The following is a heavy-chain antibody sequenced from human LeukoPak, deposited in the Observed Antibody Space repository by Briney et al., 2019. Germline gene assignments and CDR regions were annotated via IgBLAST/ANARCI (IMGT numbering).Heavy chain of an antibody. D-gene: IGHD5-18*01. Sequence: SETLSLTCTVSGGSISSYYWSWIRQPAGKGLEWIGRIYTSGSTNYNPSLKSRVTMSVDTSKNQFSLKLSSVTAADTAVYYCAGDGEVDTAMVNYYYGMDVWGQGTTVTASS. CDR1: GGSISSYY. CDR3: AGDGEVDTAMVNYYYGMDV. V-gene: IGHV4-4*07. J-gene: IGHJ6*02. CDR2: IYTSGST.